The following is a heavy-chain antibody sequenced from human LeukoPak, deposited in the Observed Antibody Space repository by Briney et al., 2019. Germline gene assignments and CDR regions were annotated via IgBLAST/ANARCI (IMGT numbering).Heavy chain of an antibody. CDR2: IRSKAYGGTT. J-gene: IGHJ4*02. CDR1: GFTFGDYA. D-gene: IGHD2-21*01. Sequence: GGSLRLSCTASGFTFGDYAMSWVRQAPGKGLEWVGFIRSKAYGGTTEYAASVKGRFTISRDGSKSIAYLQMNSLKTEDTAVYYCTRGLSDCGGDCYIFDYWGQGTLVTVSS. CDR3: TRGLSDCGGDCYIFDY. V-gene: IGHV3-49*04.